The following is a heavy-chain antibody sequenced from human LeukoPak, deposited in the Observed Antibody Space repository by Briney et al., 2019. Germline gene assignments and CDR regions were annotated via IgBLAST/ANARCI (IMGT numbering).Heavy chain of an antibody. V-gene: IGHV4-4*02. CDR1: GGSISSSNW. Sequence: SGTLSLTCAVSGGSISSSNWWSWVRQPPGKGLEWIGEIYHSGSTNYNPSLKSRVTISVDKSKNQFSLKLSSVTAADTAVYYCARARAYYDFWSGWNSPTDYWGQGTLVTVSS. J-gene: IGHJ4*02. CDR2: IYHSGST. D-gene: IGHD3-3*01. CDR3: ARARAYYDFWSGWNSPTDY.